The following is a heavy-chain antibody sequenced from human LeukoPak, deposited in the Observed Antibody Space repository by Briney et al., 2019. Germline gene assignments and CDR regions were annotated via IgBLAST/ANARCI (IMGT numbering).Heavy chain of an antibody. Sequence: ASVKVSCKASGYTFTGYYMHWVRQAPGQGLEWMGWINPNSGGTNYAQKFQGRVTMTRDTSISTAYMELSRLRSDDTAVYYCARGPVIIAARDYYYYMDVWGKGTTVTVSS. D-gene: IGHD6-6*01. CDR3: ARGPVIIAARDYYYYMDV. CDR1: GYTFTGYY. J-gene: IGHJ6*03. V-gene: IGHV1-2*02. CDR2: INPNSGGT.